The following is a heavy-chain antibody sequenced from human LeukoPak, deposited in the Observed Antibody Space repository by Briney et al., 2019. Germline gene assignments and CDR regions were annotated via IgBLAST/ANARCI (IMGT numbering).Heavy chain of an antibody. CDR3: AREPRHYYGSGSYVDY. D-gene: IGHD3-10*01. J-gene: IGHJ4*02. CDR2: IKQDGSEK. Sequence: GGSLRLSCAGSGFTFSRYWMSWVRQAPGKGLEWVANIKQDGSEKYYVDSVKGRFTISRDNAKNSLYLQMNSLRAEDTAVYYCAREPRHYYGSGSYVDYWGQGTLVTVSS. CDR1: GFTFSRYW. V-gene: IGHV3-7*03.